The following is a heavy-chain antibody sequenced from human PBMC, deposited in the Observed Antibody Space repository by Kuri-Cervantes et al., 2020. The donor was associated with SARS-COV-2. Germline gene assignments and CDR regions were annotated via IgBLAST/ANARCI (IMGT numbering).Heavy chain of an antibody. CDR2: INPNSGGT. CDR3: ARAGVLRYFDWLKTGGMDV. J-gene: IGHJ6*02. CDR1: GGTLSSYA. Sequence: ASVKVSCKASGGTLSSYAISWVRQAPGQGLEWMGWINPNSGGTNYAQKFQGWVTMTRDTSISTAYMELSRLRSDDTAVYYCARAGVLRYFDWLKTGGMDVWGQGTTVTV. V-gene: IGHV1-2*04. D-gene: IGHD3-9*01.